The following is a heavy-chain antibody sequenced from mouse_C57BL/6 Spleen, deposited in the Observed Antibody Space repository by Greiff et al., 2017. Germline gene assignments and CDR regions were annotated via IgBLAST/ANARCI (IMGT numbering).Heavy chain of an antibody. Sequence: QVQLQQPGAELVKPGASVKLSCKASGYTFTSYWMHWVKQRPGQGLAWIGMLPPNSGSTNYNEKFKSKATLTVDKSSSTAYMQLSSLTSEDSAVYYCARSYEYGDFDYWGQGTTLTVSS. J-gene: IGHJ2*01. D-gene: IGHD2-4*01. CDR1: GYTFTSYW. CDR3: ARSYEYGDFDY. CDR2: LPPNSGST. V-gene: IGHV1-64*01.